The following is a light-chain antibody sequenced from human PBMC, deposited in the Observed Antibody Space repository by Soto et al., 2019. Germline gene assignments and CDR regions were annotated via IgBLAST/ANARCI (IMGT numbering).Light chain of an antibody. CDR3: QQRLNWLT. V-gene: IGKV3-11*01. CDR1: QSVSSY. Sequence: EIVLTQSPATLSLSPGERATLSCRASQSVSSYLAWYQQKPGQAPRLLIFEASNRAIGVPARFSGSGSGTDFTLTISSLETEDFAVYFCQQRLNWLTFGGGTKVEI. CDR2: EAS. J-gene: IGKJ4*01.